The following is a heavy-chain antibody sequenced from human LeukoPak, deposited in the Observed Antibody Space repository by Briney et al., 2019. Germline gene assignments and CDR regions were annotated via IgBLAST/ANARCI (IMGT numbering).Heavy chain of an antibody. J-gene: IGHJ3*02. CDR2: IYYSGST. CDR1: GGSISSGDYY. V-gene: IGHV4-30-4*08. CDR3: ASDRQGSSKIAAAYRLGAFDI. D-gene: IGHD6-13*01. Sequence: SETLSLTCTVSGGSISSGDYYWSWIRQPPGKGLEWIVYIYYSGSTYYNPSLKSRVTISVDTSKNQFSLKLSSVTAADTAVCYCASDRQGSSKIAAAYRLGAFDIGGQGTMGTVSS.